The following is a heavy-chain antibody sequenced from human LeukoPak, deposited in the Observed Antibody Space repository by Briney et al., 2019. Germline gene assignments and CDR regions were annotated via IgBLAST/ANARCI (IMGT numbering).Heavy chain of an antibody. Sequence: SETLSLTCAVYGGSFSGYYWSWIRQPPGKGLEWIGEINHSGSTNYNPSLKSRVTISVDTSKNQFPLKLSSVTAADTAVYYCARRVTYYYGSGPTNWFDPWGQGTLVTVSS. CDR1: GGSFSGYY. V-gene: IGHV4-34*01. CDR3: ARRVTYYYGSGPTNWFDP. D-gene: IGHD3-10*01. CDR2: INHSGST. J-gene: IGHJ5*02.